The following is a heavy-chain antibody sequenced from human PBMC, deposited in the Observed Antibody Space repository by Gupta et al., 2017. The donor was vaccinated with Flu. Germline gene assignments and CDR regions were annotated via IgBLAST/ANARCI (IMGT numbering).Heavy chain of an antibody. CDR3: AKGGGSDIFSFHYEGMDV. Sequence: AVTNNGRSTRYADSVKGRFTISRDNTRNTLYLQMSSLRAEDTAVYYCAKGGGSDIFSFHYEGMDVW. V-gene: IGHV3-23*05. J-gene: IGHJ6*01. D-gene: IGHD2-15*01. CDR2: VTNNGRST.